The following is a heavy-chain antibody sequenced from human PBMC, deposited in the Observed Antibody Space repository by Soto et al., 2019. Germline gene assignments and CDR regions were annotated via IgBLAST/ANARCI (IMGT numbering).Heavy chain of an antibody. D-gene: IGHD3-22*01. V-gene: IGHV4-34*01. Sequence: QVQLQQWGAGLLKPSETLSLTCAVYGGSFSGYYWSWIRQPPGKGLEWIGEINHSGSTNYNPSLKSRVTLSVDTSKNQFSLKLSSVTAADTAVYYCARGSGSVSGDYWGQGTLVTVSS. CDR2: INHSGST. CDR1: GGSFSGYY. CDR3: ARGSGSVSGDY. J-gene: IGHJ4*02.